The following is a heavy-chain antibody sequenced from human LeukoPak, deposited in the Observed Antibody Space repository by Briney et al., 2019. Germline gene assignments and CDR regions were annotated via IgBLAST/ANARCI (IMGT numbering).Heavy chain of an antibody. CDR1: GFTFSSYS. Sequence: GRSLRLSCAASGFTFSSYSMNWVRQAPGKGLEWVSYISSSGSAIYYADSVKGRFTISRDNAKNSLYLQMNSLRAEDTAVYYCAREGYGDYYLDYWGQGTPVTVSS. J-gene: IGHJ4*02. V-gene: IGHV3-48*01. D-gene: IGHD3-3*01. CDR3: AREGYGDYYLDY. CDR2: ISSSGSAI.